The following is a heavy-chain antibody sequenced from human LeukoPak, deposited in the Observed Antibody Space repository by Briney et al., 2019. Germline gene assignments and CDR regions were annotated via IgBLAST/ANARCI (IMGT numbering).Heavy chain of an antibody. J-gene: IGHJ6*03. CDR3: ARLETRNYYGSGSSLYYYYYMDV. D-gene: IGHD3-10*01. Sequence: PGRSLRLSCALCGFTLRRYSMKWVRQAPGKGLGGVSSSSSRRSYIYYADSVEGRFTICRDNAKNSLYVQMNRLRAEDTAVYYCARLETRNYYGSGSSLYYYYYMDVWGKGTTVTTSS. CDR2: SSSRRSYI. CDR1: GFTLRRYS. V-gene: IGHV3-21*01.